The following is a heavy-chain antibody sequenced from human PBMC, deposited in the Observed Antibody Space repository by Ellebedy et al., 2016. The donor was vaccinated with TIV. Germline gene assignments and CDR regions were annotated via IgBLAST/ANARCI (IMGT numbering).Heavy chain of an antibody. Sequence: SVKVSXKASRGTFSSYAISWVRQAPGQGLEWMGGIIPIFGTANYAQKFQGRVTITADESTGTAYMELSSLRSEDAAVYYCARGFGELFNWIDSWGQGTLVTVSS. J-gene: IGHJ5*01. D-gene: IGHD3-10*01. CDR1: RGTFSSYA. V-gene: IGHV1-69*13. CDR2: IIPIFGTA. CDR3: ARGFGELFNWIDS.